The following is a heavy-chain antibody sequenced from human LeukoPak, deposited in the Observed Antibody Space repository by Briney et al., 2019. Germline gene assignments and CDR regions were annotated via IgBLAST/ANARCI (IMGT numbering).Heavy chain of an antibody. J-gene: IGHJ6*02. CDR1: GFTFTNHD. Sequence: GASVKVSCKASGFTFTNHDINWVRQATGQGLEWMGWMNLSGGSTGYAQKFQGRVTMTRNTSITTVYMELSSLTSEDTAVYYCARDRYHRGPQVRGTAAGTGNYYYYGMDVWGQGTTVTVSS. CDR2: MNLSGGST. V-gene: IGHV1-8*01. CDR3: ARDRYHRGPQVRGTAAGTGNYYYYGMDV. D-gene: IGHD6-13*01.